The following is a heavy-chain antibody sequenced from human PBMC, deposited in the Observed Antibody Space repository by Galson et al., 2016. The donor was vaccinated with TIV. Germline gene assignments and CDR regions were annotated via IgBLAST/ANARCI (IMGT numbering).Heavy chain of an antibody. CDR3: ARISGYYDSGGYYIPRNFDY. CDR2: IDWDDDV. V-gene: IGHV2-70*11. J-gene: IGHJ4*02. CDR1: GFSLSASGMC. Sequence: PALVKPTQTLTLTCTFSGFSLSASGMCVTWIRQPPGKALEWLARIDWDDDVYYTYRTSLKTRLTVSKDTSKNQVVLTMTNVDPVDTATYYCARISGYYDSGGYYIPRNFDYWGQGTLVTVSS. D-gene: IGHD3-22*01.